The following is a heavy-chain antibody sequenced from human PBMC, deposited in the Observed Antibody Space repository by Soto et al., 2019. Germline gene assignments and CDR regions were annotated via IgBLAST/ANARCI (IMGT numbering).Heavy chain of an antibody. CDR3: ARQVVVAATQSGPQYYFDY. V-gene: IGHV3-11*01. D-gene: IGHD2-15*01. J-gene: IGHJ4*02. Sequence: PGGSLRLSCAASGFTFSDYYMSWIRQAPGKGLEWVSYISSSGSTIYYADSVKGRFTISRDNAKNSLYLQMNSLRAEDTAVYYCARQVVVAATQSGPQYYFDYWGQGTLVTVSS. CDR1: GFTFSDYY. CDR2: ISSSGSTI.